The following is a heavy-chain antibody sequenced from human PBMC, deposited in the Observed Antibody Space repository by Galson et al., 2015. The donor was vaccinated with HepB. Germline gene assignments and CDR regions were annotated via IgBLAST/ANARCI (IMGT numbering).Heavy chain of an antibody. Sequence: TLSLTCSVSGGSITNKAYYWGWFRQSPGKGLEWIASIYYNGDTYYNPSLKSRVSMYIDTSENQFSMNLRSVTATDATVYYCARHLLVGDYFDHWGQGTLVTVSS. CDR3: ARHLLVGDYFDH. V-gene: IGHV4-39*01. J-gene: IGHJ4*02. D-gene: IGHD2-8*02. CDR2: IYYNGDT. CDR1: GGSITNKAYY.